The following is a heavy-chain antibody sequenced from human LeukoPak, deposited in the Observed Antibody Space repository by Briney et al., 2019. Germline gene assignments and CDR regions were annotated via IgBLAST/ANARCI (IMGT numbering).Heavy chain of an antibody. CDR1: GGSFSGYY. D-gene: IGHD6-13*01. CDR3: ARVTVAGVDY. V-gene: IGHV4-34*01. Sequence: PSETLSLTCAVYGGSFSGYYWSWIRQPPGKGLEWIGEINHSGSTNYNPSLKSRVTISVDTSKNQFSLKLSSVTAADTAVYYCARVTVAGVDYWGPGILVTVSS. CDR2: INHSGST. J-gene: IGHJ4*02.